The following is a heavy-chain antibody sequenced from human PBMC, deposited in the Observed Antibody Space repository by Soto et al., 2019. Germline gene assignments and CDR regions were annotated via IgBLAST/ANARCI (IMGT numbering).Heavy chain of an antibody. CDR3: ARRSYDISRGYYYGMDV. Sequence: SVKVSCKASGGTFSSYAISWVRQAPGQGLEWMGGIIPIFGTANYAQKFQGRVTITADKSTSTAYMELSSLRSKDTAVYYCARRSYDISRGYYYGMDVWGQGTTVTVSS. V-gene: IGHV1-69*06. CDR1: GGTFSSYA. D-gene: IGHD3-9*01. CDR2: IIPIFGTA. J-gene: IGHJ6*02.